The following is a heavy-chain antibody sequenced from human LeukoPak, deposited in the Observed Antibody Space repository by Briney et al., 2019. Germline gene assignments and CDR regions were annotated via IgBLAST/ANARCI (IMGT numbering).Heavy chain of an antibody. Sequence: SETLSLTCTVSGGSISSSSYYWGWIRQPPGKGLEWIGSIYYSGSTYYNPSLKSRVTISVDTSKNQFSLKLSSVTAADTAVYYCARQQWLVPVSYWGQGTLVTVSS. CDR2: IYYSGST. CDR1: GGSISSSSYY. D-gene: IGHD6-19*01. CDR3: ARQQWLVPVSY. V-gene: IGHV4-39*01. J-gene: IGHJ4*02.